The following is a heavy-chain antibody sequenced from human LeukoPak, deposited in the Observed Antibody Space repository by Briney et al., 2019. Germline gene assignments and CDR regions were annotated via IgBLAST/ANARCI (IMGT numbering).Heavy chain of an antibody. CDR2: IYYSGST. D-gene: IGHD4-23*01. J-gene: IGHJ3*02. CDR1: GASVSSGSYY. CDR3: ARETTVVTDAFDI. V-gene: IGHV4-61*01. Sequence: SETLSLTCTVSGASVSSGSYYWSWIRQPPGKGQEWIGYIYYSGSTNYNPSLKSRVTISVDTSKNQFSLKLSSVTAADTAVYYCARETTVVTDAFDIWGQGTMVTVSS.